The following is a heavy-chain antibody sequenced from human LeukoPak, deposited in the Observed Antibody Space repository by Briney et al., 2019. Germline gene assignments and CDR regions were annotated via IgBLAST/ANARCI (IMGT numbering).Heavy chain of an antibody. Sequence: ASVKVSCKASRGTFSSYAISWVRQAPGQGLEWMGGIIPIFGTANYAQKFQGRVTITTDESTSTAYMELSSLRSEDTAVYYCAREFPRGAFDIWGQGTMVTVSS. J-gene: IGHJ3*02. CDR2: IIPIFGTA. CDR3: AREFPRGAFDI. V-gene: IGHV1-69*05. CDR1: RGTFSSYA.